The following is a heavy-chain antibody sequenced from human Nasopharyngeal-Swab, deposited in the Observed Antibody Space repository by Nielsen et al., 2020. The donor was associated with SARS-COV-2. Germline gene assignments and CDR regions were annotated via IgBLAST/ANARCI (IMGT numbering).Heavy chain of an antibody. CDR1: GGSVSSCSYY. CDR2: IYYSGST. CDR3: ARLYDYVWGSYRYTSVVGAFDI. D-gene: IGHD3-16*02. Sequence: SETLSLTCTVSGGSVSSCSYYWSWIRQPPGKGLEWIGYIYYSGSTNYNPSLKSRVTISVDTSKNQFSLKLSSVTAADAAVYYCARLYDYVWGSYRYTSVVGAFDIWGQGTMVTVSS. V-gene: IGHV4-61*01. J-gene: IGHJ3*02.